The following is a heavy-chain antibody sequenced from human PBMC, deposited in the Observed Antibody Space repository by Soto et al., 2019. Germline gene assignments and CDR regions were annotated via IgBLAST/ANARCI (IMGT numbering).Heavy chain of an antibody. V-gene: IGHV5-51*01. CDR2: IYPGDSDT. J-gene: IGHJ3*02. D-gene: IGHD3-22*01. Sequence: PGESLKISCKGSGYSFTSYWIGWVRQMPGKGLEWMGIIYPGDSDTRYSPSFQGQVTISADKSISTAYLQWSSLKASDTAMYYCARQPGYYYDSSGEEDAFDIWGQGTMVTVSS. CDR3: ARQPGYYYDSSGEEDAFDI. CDR1: GYSFTSYW.